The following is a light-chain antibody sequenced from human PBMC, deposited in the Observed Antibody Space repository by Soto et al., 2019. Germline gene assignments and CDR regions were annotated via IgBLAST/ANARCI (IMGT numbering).Light chain of an antibody. CDR1: SSNFGAGYA. CDR2: GNS. Sequence: QSVLTQPPSVSGAPGQTVAISCTGSSSNFGAGYAVHWYQQFPRTAPKLLIFGNSNRPSGVPDRFSGSKSGTSASLAITGLQAEDEADYYCQSYDSSLSAYVFGTGTKVTVL. V-gene: IGLV1-40*01. CDR3: QSYDSSLSAYV. J-gene: IGLJ1*01.